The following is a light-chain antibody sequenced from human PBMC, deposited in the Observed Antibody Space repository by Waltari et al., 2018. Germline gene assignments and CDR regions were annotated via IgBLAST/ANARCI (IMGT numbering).Light chain of an antibody. CDR1: QSVGSY. CDR2: DAS. Sequence: EIVLTQSPATLSLSPGERATLSCRASQSVGSYLTWYQQTPGPAPRLLLYDASNRASGIPARCSGSGSETDFTLTISSLEPEDFAVYYCLQRGNWPETFGQGTKVEIK. CDR3: LQRGNWPET. V-gene: IGKV3-11*01. J-gene: IGKJ1*01.